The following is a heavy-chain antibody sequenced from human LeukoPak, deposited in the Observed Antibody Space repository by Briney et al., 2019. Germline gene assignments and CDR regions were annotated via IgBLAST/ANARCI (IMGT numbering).Heavy chain of an antibody. CDR1: GYSIGSGYC. CDR3: ARHFSYGDYRVDY. D-gene: IGHD4-17*01. J-gene: IGHJ4*02. V-gene: IGHV4-38-2*01. Sequence: SETLSLTCAVSGYSIGSGYCWGWIRQPPGKGLEWIGSVFHSGSTSYNPSLESRVTISLDTSKNQFSLKLSSVTAADTAVYYCARHFSYGDYRVDYWGQGTLVTVSS. CDR2: VFHSGST.